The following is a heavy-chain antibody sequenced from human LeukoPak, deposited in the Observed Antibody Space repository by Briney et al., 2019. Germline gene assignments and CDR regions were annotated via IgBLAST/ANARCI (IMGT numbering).Heavy chain of an antibody. CDR2: IYHSGST. D-gene: IGHD1-26*01. CDR1: GGSISSGGYS. Sequence: SETLSLTCAVSGGSISSGGYSWSWIRQPPGKGLEWVGYIYHSGSTYYNPSLKSRVTISVDRSKNQFSLKLSSVTAADTAVYYCAREDSGSYHNTFDYWGQGTLVTVSS. V-gene: IGHV4-30-2*01. J-gene: IGHJ4*02. CDR3: AREDSGSYHNTFDY.